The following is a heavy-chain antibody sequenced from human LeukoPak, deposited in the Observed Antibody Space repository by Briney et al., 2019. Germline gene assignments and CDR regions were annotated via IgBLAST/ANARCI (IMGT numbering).Heavy chain of an antibody. CDR2: IFYSGGT. CDR3: ARVLYSGSYYYYYYYMDV. D-gene: IGHD1-26*01. J-gene: IGHJ6*03. Sequence: PSETLSLTCTVSGASISSSSYYWGWIRQPPGKGLEWIGSIFYSGGTYYNPSLKSRLTISVVKSKNQFSLKLSSVTAADTAVYYCARVLYSGSYYYYYYYMDVWGKGTTVTISS. V-gene: IGHV4-39*07. CDR1: GASISSSSYY.